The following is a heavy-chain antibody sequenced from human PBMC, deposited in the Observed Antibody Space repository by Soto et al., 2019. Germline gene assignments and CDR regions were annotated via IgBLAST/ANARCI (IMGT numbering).Heavy chain of an antibody. CDR1: GGSVSSGSYY. Sequence: QVQLQESGPGLVKPSETLSLTCTVSGGSVSSGSYYWSWIRQPPGKGLEWIGYIYDSGSTNYNPSLKSRVTISVDTSKNQFSLKLSSVTAADTAVYYCAREDYYDSSDWGQGTLVTVSS. V-gene: IGHV4-61*01. J-gene: IGHJ1*01. CDR2: IYDSGST. D-gene: IGHD3-22*01. CDR3: AREDYYDSSD.